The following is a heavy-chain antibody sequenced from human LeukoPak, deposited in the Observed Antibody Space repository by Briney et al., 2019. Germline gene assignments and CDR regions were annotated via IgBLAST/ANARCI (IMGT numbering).Heavy chain of an antibody. D-gene: IGHD3-3*01. CDR3: ARVRFLEWFFDPFDI. Sequence: ASVKVSCKASGYTFTGYYMHWVRQAPGQGLEWMGWINPNSGGTNYAQKFQGRVTMTRDTSISTAYMELSRLRSDDTAVYYCARVRFLEWFFDPFDIWGQGTMVTVSS. CDR1: GYTFTGYY. J-gene: IGHJ3*02. V-gene: IGHV1-2*02. CDR2: INPNSGGT.